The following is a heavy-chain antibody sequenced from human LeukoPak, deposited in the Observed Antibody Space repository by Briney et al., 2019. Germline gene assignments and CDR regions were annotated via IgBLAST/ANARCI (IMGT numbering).Heavy chain of an antibody. D-gene: IGHD2-2*01. CDR1: GFTFSSYG. CDR2: IPYDGSNK. J-gene: IGHJ4*02. CDR3: AKDQCSSTTCYGSPGY. Sequence: GGSLRLSCAASGFTFSSYGMHWVRQAPGKGLEWVAFIPYDGSNKYYGDSVKGRFTISRDNSKNTLCLQMNSLRAEDTAVYYCAKDQCSSTTCYGSPGYWGQGTLVTVSS. V-gene: IGHV3-30*02.